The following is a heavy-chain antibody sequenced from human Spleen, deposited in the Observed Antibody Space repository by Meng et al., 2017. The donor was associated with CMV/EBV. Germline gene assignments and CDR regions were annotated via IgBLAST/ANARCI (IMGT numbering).Heavy chain of an antibody. J-gene: IGHJ6*02. Sequence: SVKVSCKASGYTFTGYYMHWVRQTPGQGLEWMGGIIPMFGTANYAQKFQGRVTITTDESTTTAYMELSSLRSEDTAVYYCARTCSSTSCRYYYYYGMEVWGQGTTVTVSS. CDR3: ARTCSSTSCRYYYYYGMEV. V-gene: IGHV1-69*05. D-gene: IGHD2-2*01. CDR1: GYTFTGYY. CDR2: IIPMFGTA.